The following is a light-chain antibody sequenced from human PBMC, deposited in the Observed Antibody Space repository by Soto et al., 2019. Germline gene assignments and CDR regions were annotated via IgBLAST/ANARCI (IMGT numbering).Light chain of an antibody. Sequence: ETVLTQSPATLSLSPGERATLSCRASQSISRDLAWYQQKPGQPPRLLICDVSNRATGVPARFSGSGSGTDFTLTISSLEPEDFAVYYCQQRNNWPLTFGRGTKVDIK. CDR1: QSISRD. V-gene: IGKV3-11*01. J-gene: IGKJ1*01. CDR2: DVS. CDR3: QQRNNWPLT.